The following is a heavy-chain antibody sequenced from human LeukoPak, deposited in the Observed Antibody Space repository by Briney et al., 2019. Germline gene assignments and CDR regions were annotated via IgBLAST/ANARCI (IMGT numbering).Heavy chain of an antibody. Sequence: ASVKVSCEASGYTFTGYYMHWVRQAPGQGLEWMGWINPNSGGTNYAQKFQGRVTMTRDTSISTAYMELSRLRSDDTAVYYCARVQLRYCSSTSCYTGFPGDYWGQGTLVTVSS. CDR3: ARVQLRYCSSTSCYTGFPGDY. D-gene: IGHD2-2*02. CDR1: GYTFTGYY. V-gene: IGHV1-2*02. CDR2: INPNSGGT. J-gene: IGHJ4*02.